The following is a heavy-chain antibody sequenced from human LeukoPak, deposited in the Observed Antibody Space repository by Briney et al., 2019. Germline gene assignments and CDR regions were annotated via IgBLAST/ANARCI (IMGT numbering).Heavy chain of an antibody. CDR1: GGSISSGSYY. J-gene: IGHJ5*02. Sequence: SETLSLICTVSGGSISSGSYYWSWIRQPAGKGLEWIGRIYTSGSTNYNPSLKSRVTISVDTSKNQFSLKLSSVTAADTAVYYCARDHRVPAATYNWFDPWGQGTLVTVSS. CDR2: IYTSGST. D-gene: IGHD2-2*01. V-gene: IGHV4-61*02. CDR3: ARDHRVPAATYNWFDP.